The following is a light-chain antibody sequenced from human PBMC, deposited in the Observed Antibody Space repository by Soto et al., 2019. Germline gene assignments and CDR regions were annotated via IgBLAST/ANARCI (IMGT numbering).Light chain of an antibody. V-gene: IGLV2-14*01. CDR2: KVS. Sequence: QSVLTQPASVSGSPRQSITISCTGTSSDVGDGDFVSWYQQRPGNAPKLMIYKVSNRPSGVSNRFSDSKSGNTASLTISGLQAEDEADYYCCSYTRSYTWVFGGGTKLTVL. J-gene: IGLJ3*02. CDR3: CSYTRSYTWV. CDR1: SSDVGDGDF.